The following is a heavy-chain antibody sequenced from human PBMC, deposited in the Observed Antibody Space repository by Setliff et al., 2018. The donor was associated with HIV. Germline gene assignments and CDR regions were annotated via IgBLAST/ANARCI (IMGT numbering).Heavy chain of an antibody. CDR1: GLIFSSYE. Sequence: GGSLRLSCAASGLIFSSYEMNWVRQAPGKGLEWISFIGGHGSIIHYADSVKGRFTISRDNAKNSVYLQMHSLRVEDTAVYYCAAVPWGHSSLIIDHWGQGTPVTVSS. CDR2: IGGHGSII. D-gene: IGHD3-16*01. V-gene: IGHV3-48*03. CDR3: AAVPWGHSSLIIDH. J-gene: IGHJ4*02.